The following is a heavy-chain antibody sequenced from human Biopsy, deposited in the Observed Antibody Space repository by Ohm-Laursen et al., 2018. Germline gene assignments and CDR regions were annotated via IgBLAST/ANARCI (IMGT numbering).Heavy chain of an antibody. J-gene: IGHJ5*02. D-gene: IGHD3-10*01. CDR1: GSTSARSE. Sequence: SGSTSARSETNSVRLPAGQGLGCMRWMKPDVGNTAHAQNFQDRVTMTRNTSTSTAYMEMSNLKSEDTAVYFCARADPPLFYYGSGSSNWFDPWGQGTLVTVSS. CDR2: MKPDVGNT. V-gene: IGHV1-8*01. CDR3: ARADPPLFYYGSGSSNWFDP.